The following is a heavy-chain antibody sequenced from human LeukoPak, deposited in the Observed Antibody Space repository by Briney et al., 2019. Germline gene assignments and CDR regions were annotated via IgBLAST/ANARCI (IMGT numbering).Heavy chain of an antibody. D-gene: IGHD2-2*01. J-gene: IGHJ4*02. CDR3: ARVVGLQDIVVVPAAVLFDY. V-gene: IGHV1-2*02. Sequence: GASVKVSCKASGYTFSDYYMHWVRQAPGQGLEWMGWINPLSGGTNYAQKFQGRVTMPRDTSISTAYMELSRLISGDTAVYYCARVVGLQDIVVVPAAVLFDYWGQGTLVTVSS. CDR2: INPLSGGT. CDR1: GYTFSDYY.